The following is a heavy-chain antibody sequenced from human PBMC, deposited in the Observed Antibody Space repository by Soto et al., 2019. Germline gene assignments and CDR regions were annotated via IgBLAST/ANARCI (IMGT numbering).Heavy chain of an antibody. J-gene: IGHJ3*02. V-gene: IGHV3-9*01. CDR3: AKAEGVDDFWSGWGAFDI. Sequence: EVQLVESGGGLVQPGRSLRLSCAASGFTFDDYAMHWVRQAPGKGLKWVSGISWNSGSIGYADSVKGRFTISRDNAKNSLYLQMNSLRAEDTALYYCAKAEGVDDFWSGWGAFDIWGQGTMVTVSS. CDR1: GFTFDDYA. D-gene: IGHD3-3*01. CDR2: ISWNSGSI.